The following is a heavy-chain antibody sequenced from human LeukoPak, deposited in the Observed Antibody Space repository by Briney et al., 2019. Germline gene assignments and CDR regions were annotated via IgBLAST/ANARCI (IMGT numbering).Heavy chain of an antibody. J-gene: IGHJ4*02. CDR2: IKSKTDGGTT. D-gene: IGHD1-26*01. CDR3: TTRGGSFSIFDY. CDR1: GFNFRGSS. V-gene: IGHV3-15*01. Sequence: GGSLRLSCAVSGFNFRGSSMTWVRQAPGKGLEWVGRIKSKTDGGTTDYAAPVKGRFTISRDDSKNTLYLQMNSLKTEDTAVYYRTTRGGSFSIFDYWGQGTLVIVSS.